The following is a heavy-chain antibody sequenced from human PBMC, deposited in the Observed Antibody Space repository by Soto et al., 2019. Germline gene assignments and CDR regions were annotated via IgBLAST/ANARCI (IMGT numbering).Heavy chain of an antibody. V-gene: IGHV1-3*01. J-gene: IGHJ6*02. D-gene: IGHD2-2*01. CDR2: INSGNGNP. CDR1: GYTFTSYA. CDR3: ARDRPDIVVVPANREKYYYYYGMDV. Sequence: ASVKVSCKASGYTFTSYAMHWARQAPGQRXQLMGWINSGNGNPKYSHNFQGRVTITRDTSASTAYMELSSLRSEDMAAYYCARDRPDIVVVPANREKYYYYYGMDVWGQGTTVTVSS.